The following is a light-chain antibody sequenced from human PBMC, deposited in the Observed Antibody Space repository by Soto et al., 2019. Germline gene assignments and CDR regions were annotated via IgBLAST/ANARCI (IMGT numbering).Light chain of an antibody. CDR1: SSDVGGYNY. CDR2: DVS. V-gene: IGLV2-14*01. J-gene: IGLJ7*02. Sequence: QSALTQPASVSGSPGQSITISCTGTSSDVGGYNYVSWYQQHPGKAPKLMIYDVSNRPSGVSNRFSGSKSGNTASLTISGLQAEDGANYYCSSYTSSSTREFGVGTQQPAL. CDR3: SSYTSSSTRE.